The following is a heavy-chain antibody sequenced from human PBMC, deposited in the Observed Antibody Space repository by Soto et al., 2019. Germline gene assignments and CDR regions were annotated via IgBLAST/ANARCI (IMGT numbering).Heavy chain of an antibody. CDR1: EFTFSGRS. V-gene: IGHV3-74*01. Sequence: EVQLVESGGGLVQPGGSLRLSCAASEFTFSGRSVHWVRQAPGKGLVWVSGIDTVGTDSTYADSVKGRFTSSRDNAKNTVYLPMNSLRVEDTAVYYCARGWFGPDVWGKGTTVTVSS. J-gene: IGHJ6*03. D-gene: IGHD3-10*01. CDR2: IDTVGTDS. CDR3: ARGWFGPDV.